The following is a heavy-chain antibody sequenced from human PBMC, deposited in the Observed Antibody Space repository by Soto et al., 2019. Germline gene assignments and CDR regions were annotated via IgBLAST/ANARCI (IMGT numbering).Heavy chain of an antibody. CDR2: IYYSGST. V-gene: IGHV4-59*01. Sequence: PSETLSLTCTVSGGSISSYYWSWIRQPPGKGLEWIGYIYYSGSTNYNPSLKSRVTISVDTSKNQFSLKLSSVTAADTAVYYCARGGYDYIWGSYRTDAFDIWGQGTMVTVSS. CDR1: GGSISSYY. J-gene: IGHJ3*02. D-gene: IGHD3-16*01. CDR3: ARGGYDYIWGSYRTDAFDI.